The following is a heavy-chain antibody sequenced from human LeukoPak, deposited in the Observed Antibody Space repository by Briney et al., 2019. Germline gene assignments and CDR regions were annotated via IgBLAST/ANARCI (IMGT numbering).Heavy chain of an antibody. V-gene: IGHV5-10-1*01. CDR1: GHRLTCYW. Sequence: GESLKISCKGSGHRLTCYWISRVRQMPGKGLGWMGRIDPSESYTKYSPSFQGHVTISADKSISTAYLQWSSLKASDPAMYYCARHMGRCTSCYESWFDYWGQGTLVTVSS. CDR2: IDPSESYT. D-gene: IGHD2-2*01. CDR3: ARHMGRCTSCYESWFDY. J-gene: IGHJ4*02.